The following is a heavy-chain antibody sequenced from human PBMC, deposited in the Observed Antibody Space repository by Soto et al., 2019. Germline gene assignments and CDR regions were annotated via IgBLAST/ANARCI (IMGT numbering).Heavy chain of an antibody. J-gene: IGHJ4*02. Sequence: GPGVKKPGASVKVSCKTSGYIFTTYSIAWVRQAPGQGLEWMGWINTYNGNTHYTQKFQDRVTVTTDTSTATAYMELSSLTSDDTAVYFCARGPQTSDFWGQGTLITVFS. CDR2: INTYNGNT. D-gene: IGHD2-2*01. CDR1: GYIFTTYS. V-gene: IGHV1-18*01. CDR3: ARGPQTSDF.